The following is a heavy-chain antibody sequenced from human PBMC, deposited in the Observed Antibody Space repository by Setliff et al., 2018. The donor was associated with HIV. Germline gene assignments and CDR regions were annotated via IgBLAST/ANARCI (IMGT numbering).Heavy chain of an antibody. D-gene: IGHD5-12*01. CDR1: GYIFTDYY. CDR2: VDPQDGET. V-gene: IGHV1-69-2*01. J-gene: IGHJ4*02. CDR3: AIDGAGGWLRPMPDY. Sequence: ASVKVSCKASGYIFTDYYMHWVQQAPGKGLEWMGRVDPQDGETKYAEKFQGRVTITADTSTETSDMEMSGLRSEDTAVYYCAIDGAGGWLRPMPDYWGQGTLVTAPQ.